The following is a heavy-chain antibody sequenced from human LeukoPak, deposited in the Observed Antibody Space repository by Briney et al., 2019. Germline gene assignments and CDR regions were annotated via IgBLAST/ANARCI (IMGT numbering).Heavy chain of an antibody. J-gene: IGHJ4*02. CDR1: GFTVSSNY. V-gene: IGHV3-53*01. Sequence: GGSLRLSCAASGFTVSSNYMSWVRQAPGKGLEWVSVIYSGGSTYHADSVKGRFTISRDNSKNTLYLQMNSLRAEDTAVYYCARDSSGYYLYWGQGTLVTVSS. D-gene: IGHD3-22*01. CDR3: ARDSSGYYLY. CDR2: IYSGGST.